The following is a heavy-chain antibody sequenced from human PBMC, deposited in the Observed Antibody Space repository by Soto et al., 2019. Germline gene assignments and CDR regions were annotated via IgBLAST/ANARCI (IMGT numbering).Heavy chain of an antibody. Sequence: QVQLVQSGAEVKKPGSSVKVSCKASADTFTGYTVTWVRQAPGQGLEWVGRVIPILGASNFAQKFQGRVTTSPDKPTDTAYMVLTGLTSEDTAVYYCARSRGSYYSNFDSWGQGTLVTVSS. J-gene: IGHJ4*02. D-gene: IGHD3-10*01. V-gene: IGHV1-69*08. CDR3: ARSRGSYYSNFDS. CDR2: VIPILGAS. CDR1: ADTFTGYT.